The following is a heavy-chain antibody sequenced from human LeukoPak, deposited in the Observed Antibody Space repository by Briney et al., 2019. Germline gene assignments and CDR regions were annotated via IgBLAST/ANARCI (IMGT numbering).Heavy chain of an antibody. CDR2: ISYDGSNK. CDR1: GFTFSSYG. D-gene: IGHD3-22*01. CDR3: AKSHGDIYDSSGYYFDY. J-gene: IGHJ4*02. Sequence: PGGSLRLSCAASGFTFSSYGMHWVRQAPGKGLEWVAVISYDGSNKYYADSVKGRFTISRDNSKNTLYLQMNSLRAEDTAVYYCAKSHGDIYDSSGYYFDYWGQGTLVTVSS. V-gene: IGHV3-30*18.